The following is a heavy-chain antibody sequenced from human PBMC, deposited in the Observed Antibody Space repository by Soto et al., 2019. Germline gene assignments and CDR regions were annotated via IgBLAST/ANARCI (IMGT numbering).Heavy chain of an antibody. CDR2: IYYSGNT. J-gene: IGHJ4*02. V-gene: IGHV4-59*01. CDR3: ARVVTGTVVDY. Sequence: QVQLQESGPGLVKTSETLSLTCSVSGGSIYSYYWGWIRQPPGKGLEWIGHIYYSGNTNYNPSLKSRVTILIDTSKSLYSLKLNSGTAADTAVYYCARVVTGTVVDYWGPGTPVAVSS. CDR1: GGSIYSYY. D-gene: IGHD2-15*01.